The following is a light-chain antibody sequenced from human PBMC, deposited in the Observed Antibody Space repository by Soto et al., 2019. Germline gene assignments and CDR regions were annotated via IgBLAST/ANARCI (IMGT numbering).Light chain of an antibody. CDR1: SSNIGAGYD. CDR3: QYYDSSLSARM. Sequence: QSVLTQPASVSGAPGQRVTISCTGSSSNIGAGYDVHWYQQLPGPAPKLLIYGNSNRPSGVPDRFSGSKSGTSASLAITGLQAEDEADYYCQYYDSSLSARMFGGGTKLTVL. V-gene: IGLV1-40*01. J-gene: IGLJ3*02. CDR2: GNS.